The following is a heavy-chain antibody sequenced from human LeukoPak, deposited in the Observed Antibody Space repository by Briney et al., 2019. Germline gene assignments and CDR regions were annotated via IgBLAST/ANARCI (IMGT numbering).Heavy chain of an antibody. CDR2: IYTSGST. Sequence: SETLSLTCTVSGGSISSYYWSWIRQPAGKGLEWIGRIYTSGSTNYNPSLKSRVTMSVDTSKNQFSLKLSPVTAADTAVYYCAREGSGYSYGYLSAFDIWGQGTMVTVSS. V-gene: IGHV4-4*07. CDR3: AREGSGYSYGYLSAFDI. D-gene: IGHD5-18*01. J-gene: IGHJ3*02. CDR1: GGSISSYY.